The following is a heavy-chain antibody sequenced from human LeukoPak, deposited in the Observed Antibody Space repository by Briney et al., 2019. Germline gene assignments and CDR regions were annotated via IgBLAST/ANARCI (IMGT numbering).Heavy chain of an antibody. J-gene: IGHJ4*02. D-gene: IGHD5-18*01. Sequence: SETLSVTCAVSGYSISSGYYWGWIRQPPGKGLEWIGTIYHNGNTYYNPSLKSRVTISVDTSKNQFSLKLSSVTAADTAVYYCARVRYNYGDSDYWGQGTLVTVSS. CDR2: IYHNGNT. V-gene: IGHV4-38-2*01. CDR1: GYSISSGYY. CDR3: ARVRYNYGDSDY.